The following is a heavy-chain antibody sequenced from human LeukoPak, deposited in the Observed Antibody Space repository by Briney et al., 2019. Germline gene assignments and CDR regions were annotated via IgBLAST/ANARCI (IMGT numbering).Heavy chain of an antibody. J-gene: IGHJ6*02. V-gene: IGHV5-51*01. CDR1: GYNFPAYW. D-gene: IGHD3-9*01. Sequence: GESLKISCRGSGYNFPAYWTGWVRQMPGKGLEWIGIIYPGDSDTRYSPSLRGQVIISADKSTRTTYLQWSSLTASDTAIYYCARQPPGRYGKDGWGQGTMVTVSS. CDR2: IYPGDSDT. CDR3: ARQPPGRYGKDG.